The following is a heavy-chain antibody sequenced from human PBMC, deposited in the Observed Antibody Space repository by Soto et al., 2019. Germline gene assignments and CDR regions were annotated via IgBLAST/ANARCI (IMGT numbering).Heavy chain of an antibody. D-gene: IGHD2-2*01. Sequence: SETLSLTCTVSGGSISTYYWSWIRQPAGKGLEWIGRIYASGSANYNPSLKSRVTMSVATSKNQFSLKLSSVTAADTAVYYCARGGMVIIPTATAFDYWGQGTLVTVSS. CDR3: ARGGMVIIPTATAFDY. CDR1: GGSISTYY. V-gene: IGHV4-4*07. J-gene: IGHJ4*02. CDR2: IYASGSA.